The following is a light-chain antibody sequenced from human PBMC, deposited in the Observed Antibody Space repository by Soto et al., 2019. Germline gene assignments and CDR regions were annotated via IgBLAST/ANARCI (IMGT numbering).Light chain of an antibody. J-gene: IGKJ1*01. CDR3: QQASSFPWT. Sequence: DIQMTQSPSSVSASVGDRVTITCRASQGISKWLAGYQQKPGKGPNLLIYSASTLQRGVPSRFSGSGSGTDFTLTISSLQPEDFGTYYCQQASSFPWTFGQGTKVDIK. CDR1: QGISKW. V-gene: IGKV1-12*01. CDR2: SAS.